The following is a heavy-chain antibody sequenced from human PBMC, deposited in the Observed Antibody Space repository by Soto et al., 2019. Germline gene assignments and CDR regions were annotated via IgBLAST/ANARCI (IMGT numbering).Heavy chain of an antibody. CDR1: GFTFSSYD. D-gene: IGHD1-7*01. CDR3: VRRVSGNYDY. CDR2: ISRNGGTT. Sequence: EVQLAESGGGMVQPGGPLRLSCVASGFTFSSYDMHWVRQAPGKGLEYVSSISRNGGTTYYGNSVKGRFTISRDNSKNTLYLQMGSLRAEDMAVYYCVRRVSGNYDYWGQGTLVTVSS. J-gene: IGHJ4*02. V-gene: IGHV3-64*01.